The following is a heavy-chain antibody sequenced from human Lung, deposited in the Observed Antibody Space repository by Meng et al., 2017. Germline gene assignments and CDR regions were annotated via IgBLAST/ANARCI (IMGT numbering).Heavy chain of an antibody. CDR1: GYNFPDYY. CDR3: ARDEDISAAGKLFGDY. CDR2: INPKSGDT. Sequence: QGTLVQSGAEVKKPVASVKVSCKPSGYNFPDYYIHWVRRAPGQGLEWMGRINPKSGDTHYAQKFQARVTMTGDTSISTAYMELSGLRSDDTAMYYCARDEDISAAGKLFGDYWGQGTLVTVSS. D-gene: IGHD6-25*01. V-gene: IGHV1-2*06. J-gene: IGHJ4*02.